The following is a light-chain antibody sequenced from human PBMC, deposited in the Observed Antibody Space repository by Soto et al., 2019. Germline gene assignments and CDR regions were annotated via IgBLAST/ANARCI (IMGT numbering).Light chain of an antibody. CDR2: EVS. Sequence: QSALIQPASVSGSPGQSITISCTGTSSDVGGYNYVSWYQQHPGKAPKLMIYEVSNRPSGVSNRFSGSKSGNTASLTISGLQAEDEADYYCSSYTSSSLPFGTGTKVTVL. CDR1: SSDVGGYNY. CDR3: SSYTSSSLP. J-gene: IGLJ1*01. V-gene: IGLV2-14*01.